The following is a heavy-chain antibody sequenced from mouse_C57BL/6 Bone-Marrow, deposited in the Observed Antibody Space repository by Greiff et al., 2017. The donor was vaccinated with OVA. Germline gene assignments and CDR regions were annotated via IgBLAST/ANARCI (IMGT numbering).Heavy chain of an antibody. J-gene: IGHJ2*01. CDR3: TRRGLYYFDY. Sequence: VKLMESGAELVRPGASVTLSCKASGYTFTDYEMHWVKQTPVHGLEWIGAIDPETGGTAYNQKFKGKAILTADKSSSTAYMELRSLTSEDSAVYYCTRRGLYYFDYWGQCTTLTVSS. CDR1: GYTFTDYE. D-gene: IGHD3-3*01. CDR2: IDPETGGT. V-gene: IGHV1-15*01.